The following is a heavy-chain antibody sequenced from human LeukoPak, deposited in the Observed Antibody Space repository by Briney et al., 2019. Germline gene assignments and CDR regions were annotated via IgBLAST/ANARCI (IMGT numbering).Heavy chain of an antibody. CDR1: GFTFSSYA. D-gene: IGHD2-15*01. V-gene: IGHV3-23*01. Sequence: GGSLRLSCAASGFTFSSYAMSWVRQAPGKGLEWVSAISGSGGSTYYADSVKGRFTISRDNSKNTLYLQMNSLRAEDTAVYYCAKYDIVVVVAATGWFDPCGQGTLVTVSS. CDR3: AKYDIVVVVAATGWFDP. J-gene: IGHJ5*02. CDR2: ISGSGGST.